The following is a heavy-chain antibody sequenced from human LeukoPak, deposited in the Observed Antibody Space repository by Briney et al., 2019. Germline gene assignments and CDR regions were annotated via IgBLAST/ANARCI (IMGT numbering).Heavy chain of an antibody. CDR2: INHSGST. Sequence: SETLSLTCAVYGGSFSGSYWSWIRQPPGKGLEWIGEINHSGSTNYNPSLKSRVTISVDTSKNQFSLKLSSVTAADTAVYYCARAEKQWLVSAFDIWGQGTMVTVSS. D-gene: IGHD6-19*01. CDR3: ARAEKQWLVSAFDI. V-gene: IGHV4-34*01. J-gene: IGHJ3*02. CDR1: GGSFSGSY.